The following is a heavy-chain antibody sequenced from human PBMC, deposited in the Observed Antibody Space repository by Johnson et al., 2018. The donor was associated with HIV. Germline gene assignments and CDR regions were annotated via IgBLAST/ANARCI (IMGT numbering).Heavy chain of an antibody. Sequence: QVQLVESGGGVVQPGGSLRLSCAASGFTFSSYAMHWVRQAPGKGLEWVAVIWDDGRNKYYADSVKGRFTISRDNSKNTLYLQMNSLRAEDTALDYCAKGYGSGSYCNGNAFDIWGQGTLVTVSS. CDR1: GFTFSSYA. CDR3: AKGYGSGSYCNGNAFDI. J-gene: IGHJ3*02. D-gene: IGHD3-10*01. V-gene: IGHV3-33*06. CDR2: IWDDGRNK.